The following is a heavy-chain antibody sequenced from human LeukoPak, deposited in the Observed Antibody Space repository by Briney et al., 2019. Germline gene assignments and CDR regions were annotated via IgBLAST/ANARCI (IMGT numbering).Heavy chain of an antibody. V-gene: IGHV3-21*04. CDR1: GFTFSSYS. CDR2: ISSSSSYI. Sequence: PGGSLRLSCAASGFTFSSYSMNWVRQAPGKGLEWVSSISSSSSYIYYADSVRGRFTISRDNWQSTASLQMNSLRAEDTALYYCVRDLDWGAFDVWGQGTMVTVPS. D-gene: IGHD3/OR15-3a*01. CDR3: VRDLDWGAFDV. J-gene: IGHJ3*01.